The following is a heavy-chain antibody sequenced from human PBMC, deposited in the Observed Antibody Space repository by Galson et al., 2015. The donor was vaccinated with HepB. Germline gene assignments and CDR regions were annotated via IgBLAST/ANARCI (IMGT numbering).Heavy chain of an antibody. Sequence: SLRLSCAASGSTFRTSNMHWVRQGPVKGLEWVAIISPDGTTTYHADSVKGRFTISRDNSKNTLFLQMHSLRPEDTAVYYCARDFNWNFDLWGQGTLVTVPS. CDR2: ISPDGTTT. CDR1: GSTFRTSN. V-gene: IGHV3-30-3*01. CDR3: ARDFNWNFDL. J-gene: IGHJ4*02. D-gene: IGHD1-1*01.